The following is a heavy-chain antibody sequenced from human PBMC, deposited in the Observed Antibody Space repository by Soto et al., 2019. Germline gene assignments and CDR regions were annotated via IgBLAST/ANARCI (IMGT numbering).Heavy chain of an antibody. Sequence: PGESLKISCKGSGYSFTNYWISWVRQMPGKGLEWMGRIDPYDSYTNYSPSFQGHVTISVDKSISTAYLQWSSLKASDTAMYYCATRDYYDSSGLDAFDIWGQGTMVTVSS. J-gene: IGHJ3*02. CDR1: GYSFTNYW. D-gene: IGHD3-22*01. CDR2: IDPYDSYT. V-gene: IGHV5-10-1*01. CDR3: ATRDYYDSSGLDAFDI.